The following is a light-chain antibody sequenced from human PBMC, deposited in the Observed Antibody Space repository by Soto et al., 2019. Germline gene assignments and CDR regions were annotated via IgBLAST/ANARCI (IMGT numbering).Light chain of an antibody. Sequence: QSALTQPASVSASPGQSIFISCTGTSTDFVSYNRVSWYQQPPGTAPKLMIYEVSKRPSGVPDRFSGSKSGNTASLTISGLQAADEADYYCSLYTSENAYVFGTGTKLTVL. V-gene: IGLV2-18*01. CDR2: EVS. CDR3: SLYTSENAYV. CDR1: STDFVSYNR. J-gene: IGLJ1*01.